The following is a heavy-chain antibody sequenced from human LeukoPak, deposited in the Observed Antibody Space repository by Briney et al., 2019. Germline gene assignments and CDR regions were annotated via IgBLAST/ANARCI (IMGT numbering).Heavy chain of an antibody. CDR2: ISGSDGST. D-gene: IGHD4-17*01. Sequence: GGSLRLSCAASGFTFSTYAMSWVRQAPGKGLEWVSAISGSDGSTYYADSVKGRFAISRDNSKNTLYLQMNSLRAEDTAVYYCAKDLTVTTYYFDYWGQGTLVTVSS. CDR1: GFTFSTYA. CDR3: AKDLTVTTYYFDY. J-gene: IGHJ4*02. V-gene: IGHV3-23*01.